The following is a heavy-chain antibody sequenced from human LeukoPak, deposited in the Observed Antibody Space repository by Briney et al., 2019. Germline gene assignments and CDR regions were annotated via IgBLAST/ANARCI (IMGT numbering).Heavy chain of an antibody. J-gene: IGHJ4*02. D-gene: IGHD3-22*01. CDR1: GSRFTNYW. Sequence: GASLQISCHASGSRFTNYWVAWVRPMPGKGLELMGSIYPGDSDIRYSPSFQGQVTISADKSFTTAYLQWRSLKASDTAIYYCARQGVYYSDSSAFYHWGQGTRVTVSS. CDR3: ARQGVYYSDSSAFYH. V-gene: IGHV5-51*01. CDR2: IYPGDSDI.